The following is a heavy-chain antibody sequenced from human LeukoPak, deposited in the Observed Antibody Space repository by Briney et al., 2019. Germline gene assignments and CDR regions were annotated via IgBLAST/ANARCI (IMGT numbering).Heavy chain of an antibody. CDR1: GYTFTSYG. CDR2: ISAYNGNT. V-gene: IGHV1-18*01. D-gene: IGHD6-19*01. J-gene: IGHJ6*03. Sequence: ASVKVSCKASGYTFTSYGISWVRQAPGQGLEWMGWISAYNGNTNYAQKLHGRVTMTTDTSTSTAYMELRSLRSDDTAVYYCARQWLVPYYYYMDVWGKGTTVTVSS. CDR3: ARQWLVPYYYYMDV.